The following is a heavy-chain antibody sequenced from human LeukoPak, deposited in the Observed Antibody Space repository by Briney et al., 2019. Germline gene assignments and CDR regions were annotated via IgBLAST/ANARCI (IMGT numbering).Heavy chain of an antibody. V-gene: IGHV4-39*01. Sequence: KSSETLSLTCSVSGGSISSSSSDYYWGWIRQPPGKGLEWIGTIYYSGSTYYNPSLKSRVTISVDTSKNQFSLKLSSVTAADTAVYYCASQLFPLAVSGFDYWGQGTLVTVSS. CDR1: GGSISSSSSDYY. D-gene: IGHD6-19*01. CDR3: ASQLFPLAVSGFDY. CDR2: IYYSGST. J-gene: IGHJ4*02.